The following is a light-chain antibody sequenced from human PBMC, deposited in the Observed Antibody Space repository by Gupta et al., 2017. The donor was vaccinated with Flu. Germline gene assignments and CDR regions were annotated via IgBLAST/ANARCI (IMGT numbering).Light chain of an antibody. V-gene: IGKV3-20*01. Sequence: ERVTLSCRASQSVTSNYLAWYQQRLGQAPRLLIYGASSRATGIPDRFSGSGSGTDFTLTISRLEPEDFAVYFCHQFGSSPDTFGQGTKLE. CDR3: HQFGSSPDT. CDR2: GAS. CDR1: QSVTSNY. J-gene: IGKJ2*01.